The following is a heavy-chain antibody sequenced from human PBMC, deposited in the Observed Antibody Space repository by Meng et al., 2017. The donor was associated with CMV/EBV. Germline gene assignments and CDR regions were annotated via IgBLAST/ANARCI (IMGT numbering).Heavy chain of an antibody. CDR3: AREYYDSSGYYCAY. V-gene: IGHV3-53*01. J-gene: IGHJ4*02. D-gene: IGHD3-22*01. CDR2: IYSGGST. CDR1: GFTVSSNY. Sequence: GESLKISCAASGFTVSSNYMSWVRQAPGKGLEWVSVIYSGGSTYYADSAKGRFTISRDNSKNTLYLQMNSLRAEDTAVYYCAREYYDSSGYYCAYWGQGTLVTVSS.